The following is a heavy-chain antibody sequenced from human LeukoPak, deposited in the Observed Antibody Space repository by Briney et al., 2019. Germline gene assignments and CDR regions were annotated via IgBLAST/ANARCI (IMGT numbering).Heavy chain of an antibody. CDR3: ARASYCSSTSCYRFDY. CDR1: GGTFSSYA. Sequence: TVKVSFKASGGTFSSYAISWVRQAPGQGGEWVGGIIPIFGTANYAQKFQGRVTITTDESTSTAYMELSSLRSEDTAVYYCARASYCSSTSCYRFDYWGQGTLVTVSS. CDR2: IIPIFGTA. V-gene: IGHV1-69*05. J-gene: IGHJ4*02. D-gene: IGHD2-2*01.